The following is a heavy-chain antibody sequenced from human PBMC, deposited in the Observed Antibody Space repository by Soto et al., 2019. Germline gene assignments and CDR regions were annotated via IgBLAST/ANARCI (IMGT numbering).Heavy chain of an antibody. CDR2: IYYSGST. J-gene: IGHJ4*02. CDR3: ARAREMTTISAFDY. Sequence: SETLSLTCTVSGGSVSSGSYYWSWIRQPPGKGLEWIGYIYYSGSTNYNPSLKSRVTISVDTSKNQFSLKLSSVTAADTAVYYCARAREMTTISAFDYWGQGTLVTVSS. CDR1: GGSVSSGSYY. D-gene: IGHD4-4*01. V-gene: IGHV4-61*01.